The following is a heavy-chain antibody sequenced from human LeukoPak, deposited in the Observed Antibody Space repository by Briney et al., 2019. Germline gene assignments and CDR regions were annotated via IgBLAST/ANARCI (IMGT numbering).Heavy chain of an antibody. V-gene: IGHV4-38-2*02. CDR3: ARVDATMIRALDI. J-gene: IGHJ3*02. Sequence: PSETLSLTCTVSGFSISSGYYWDWIRPPPGKGLEWIGSINHSGSTYYNPSLKSRFTMSADTSKNQFSLILSSVTAADTAVYYCARVDATMIRALDIWGQGTMVTVSS. CDR2: INHSGST. D-gene: IGHD3-10*01. CDR1: GFSISSGYY.